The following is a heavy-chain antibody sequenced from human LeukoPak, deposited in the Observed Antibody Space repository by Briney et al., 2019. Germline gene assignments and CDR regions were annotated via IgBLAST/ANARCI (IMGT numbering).Heavy chain of an antibody. Sequence: PSETLSLTCTVSGGSISNKYWSWIRQPPGKGLEWIGYIYYSGSTNYNPSLKSRVTISVDTSKNQFSLKLNSVTAADTAVYYCARALGLYGSGSSYYFDSWGQGTLLTVSS. V-gene: IGHV4-59*01. J-gene: IGHJ4*02. CDR1: GGSISNKY. CDR2: IYYSGST. D-gene: IGHD3-10*01. CDR3: ARALGLYGSGSSYYFDS.